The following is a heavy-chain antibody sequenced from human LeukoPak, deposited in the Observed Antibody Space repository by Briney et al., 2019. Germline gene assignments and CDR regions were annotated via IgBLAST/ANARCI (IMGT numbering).Heavy chain of an antibody. CDR1: GFTVSSNY. CDR3: ARETAIAARPYYYMDV. V-gene: IGHV3-53*01. D-gene: IGHD6-6*01. J-gene: IGHJ6*03. CDR2: IYSGGST. Sequence: GGSLRLSCAAAGFTVSSNYMSWVRQAPGKGLEWVSVIYSGGSTYYADSVKGRFTISRDNSKNTLYLQMNSLRAEDTAVYYCARETAIAARPYYYMDVWGKGTTVTDSS.